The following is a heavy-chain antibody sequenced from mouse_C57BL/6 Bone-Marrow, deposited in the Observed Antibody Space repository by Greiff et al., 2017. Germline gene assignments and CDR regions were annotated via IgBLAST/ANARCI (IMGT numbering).Heavy chain of an antibody. V-gene: IGHV1-63*01. Sequence: VQLQQSGAELVRPGTSVKMSCKASGYTFTNYWIGWAKQRPGHGLEWIGDIYPGGGYTNYNEKFKGKATLTADKSSSTAYMQFSSLTSEDSAIYYCARSIYDFGSSCFDYWGQGTTLTVSS. CDR1: GYTFTNYW. CDR3: ARSIYDFGSSCFDY. D-gene: IGHD1-1*01. CDR2: IYPGGGYT. J-gene: IGHJ2*01.